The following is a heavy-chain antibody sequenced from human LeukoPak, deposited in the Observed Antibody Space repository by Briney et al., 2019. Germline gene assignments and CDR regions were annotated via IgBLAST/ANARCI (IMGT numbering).Heavy chain of an antibody. CDR3: ARHMYYYYGMDV. V-gene: IGHV4-59*08. CDR1: GGSISSYY. CDR2: ISYSGST. J-gene: IGHJ6*02. Sequence: PSETLSLTCTVSGGSISSYYWSWIRQPPGKGLEWIGYISYSGSTNFNPSLKSRVTISVDTSKNQFSLKLSSVTAADTAVYYCARHMYYYYGMDVWGQGTTVTVSS.